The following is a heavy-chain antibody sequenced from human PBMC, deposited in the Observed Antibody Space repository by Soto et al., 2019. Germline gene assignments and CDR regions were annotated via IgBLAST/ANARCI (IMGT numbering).Heavy chain of an antibody. CDR2: IYWDDDK. CDR1: GFSLSTSGVG. D-gene: IGHD4-17*01. V-gene: IGHV2-5*02. CDR3: AHDYVAYYGMDV. Sequence: QITLKESGPTLVKPTQTLTLTCTFSGFSLSTSGVGVGWIRQPPGKALEWLGIIYWDDDKRYSPSLKSRLTITKDTSKNEVVLTLTNMDPVDTATYYCAHDYVAYYGMDVWGQGTTVTVSS. J-gene: IGHJ6*02.